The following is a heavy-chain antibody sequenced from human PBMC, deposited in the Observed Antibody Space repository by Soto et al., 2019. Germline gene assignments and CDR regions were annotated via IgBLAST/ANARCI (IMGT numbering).Heavy chain of an antibody. D-gene: IGHD3-3*01. V-gene: IGHV1-69*13. J-gene: IGHJ4*01. CDR2: IIPIFGTA. CDR3: ARGHAYYDFWSGYSQYFDY. Sequence: SVKVSCKASGGTFSSYAISWVRQAPGQGLEWMGGIIPIFGTANYAQKFQGRVTIIADESTSTAYMELSSLRSEDTAVYYCARGHAYYDFWSGYSQYFDYWG. CDR1: GGTFSSYA.